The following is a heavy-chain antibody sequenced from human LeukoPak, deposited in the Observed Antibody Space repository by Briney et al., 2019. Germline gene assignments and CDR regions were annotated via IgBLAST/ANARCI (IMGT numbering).Heavy chain of an antibody. V-gene: IGHV1-24*01. CDR1: GYTLTELS. D-gene: IGHD2-8*01. J-gene: IGHJ6*02. CDR3: ATVPRAYDYYGMDV. CDR2: FDPEDGET. Sequence: GASVKVSCKVSGYTLTELSMHWVRQAPGKGLEWMGGFDPEDGETIYAQKFQGRVTMTEDTSTDTAYMELSSLRSEDTAVYYCATVPRAYDYYGMDVWGQGTTVTVSS.